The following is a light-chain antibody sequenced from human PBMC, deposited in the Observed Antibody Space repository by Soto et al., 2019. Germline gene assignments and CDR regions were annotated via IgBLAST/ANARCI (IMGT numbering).Light chain of an antibody. CDR1: SSNIGAGYE. CDR2: ENN. V-gene: IGLV1-40*01. Sequence: QSVLTQPPSVSEAPGQRVTISCTGSSSNIGAGYEAHWYQQVPGTAPKLLIYENNNRPSGVPDRFSGSKSGTSASLAITGLQXXXXXEYXCQSYDSSLSGYVFGTGTKLTVL. CDR3: QSYDSSLSGYV. J-gene: IGLJ1*01.